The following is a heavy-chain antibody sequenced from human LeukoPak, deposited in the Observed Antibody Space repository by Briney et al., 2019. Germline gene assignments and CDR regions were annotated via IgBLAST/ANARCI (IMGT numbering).Heavy chain of an antibody. CDR2: ISAYNGNT. Sequence: GASVKVSCKASGYTFTSYGISWVRQAPGQGLEWMGWISAYNGNTNYAQKLQGRVTMTTDTSTSTAYMELRSLRSDDTAVYYCARFISSSGSYYNVYYYYGMDVWGKGTTVTVSS. CDR1: GYTFTSYG. J-gene: IGHJ6*04. D-gene: IGHD3-10*01. V-gene: IGHV1-18*04. CDR3: ARFISSSGSYYNVYYYYGMDV.